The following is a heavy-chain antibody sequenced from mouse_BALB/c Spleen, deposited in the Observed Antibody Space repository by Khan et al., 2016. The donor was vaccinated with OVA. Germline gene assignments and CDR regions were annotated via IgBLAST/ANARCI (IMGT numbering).Heavy chain of an antibody. CDR1: GYIFTSYW. CDR3: AREEALYYFDY. V-gene: IGHV1S132*01. CDR2: IYPGTDNT. D-gene: IGHD3-2*02. Sequence: QVQLQQSGAELVRPGTSVKLSCKTSGYIFTSYWIHWVKQRSRQGLEWIARIYPGTDNTYYNEKFKDKATLTADKSSSTAYLQLSSLKSEDSAVFFCAREEALYYFDYWGQGTTLTVSS. J-gene: IGHJ2*01.